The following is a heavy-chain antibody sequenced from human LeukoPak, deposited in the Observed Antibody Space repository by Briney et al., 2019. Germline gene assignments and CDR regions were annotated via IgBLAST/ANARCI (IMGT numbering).Heavy chain of an antibody. V-gene: IGHV3-7*01. CDR1: GFPFSNYW. CDR2: MKEDGGEI. CDR3: VRDRGYSTFDY. Sequence: GGSLRLSCAGSGFPFSNYWMAWVRQAPGKGLEWLANMKEDGGEINYVDSVKGRFTISRDNAKNSLDLQMNSLRVDDTAVYYCVRDRGYSTFDYWGQGTLVIVSS. J-gene: IGHJ4*02. D-gene: IGHD4-23*01.